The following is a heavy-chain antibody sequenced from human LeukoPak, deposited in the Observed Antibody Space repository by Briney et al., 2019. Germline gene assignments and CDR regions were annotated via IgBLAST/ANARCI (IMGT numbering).Heavy chain of an antibody. CDR3: ASATGYCSSTSCYKSNYYYGMDV. CDR1: GFTVSSNY. Sequence: PGGSLRLSCAASGFTVSSNYMSWVRQAPGKGLEWVSVIYSGGSTYYADSVKGRFTISRDNSKSTLYPQMNSLRAEDTAVYYCASATGYCSSTSCYKSNYYYGMDVWGQGTTVTVSS. CDR2: IYSGGST. J-gene: IGHJ6*02. V-gene: IGHV3-53*01. D-gene: IGHD2-2*01.